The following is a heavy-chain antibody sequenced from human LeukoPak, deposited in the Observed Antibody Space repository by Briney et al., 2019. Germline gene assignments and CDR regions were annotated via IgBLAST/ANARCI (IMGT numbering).Heavy chain of an antibody. D-gene: IGHD1-20*01. V-gene: IGHV3-23*01. CDR1: GFTFSSYA. Sequence: GGSLGLSCAASGFTFSSYAMSWVRQAPGKGLEWVSAISGSGGSTYYADSVKGRSTISRDNSKNTLYLQMNSLRAEDTAVYYCAKVRGSNWNPFDYWGQGTLVTVSS. CDR2: ISGSGGST. J-gene: IGHJ4*02. CDR3: AKVRGSNWNPFDY.